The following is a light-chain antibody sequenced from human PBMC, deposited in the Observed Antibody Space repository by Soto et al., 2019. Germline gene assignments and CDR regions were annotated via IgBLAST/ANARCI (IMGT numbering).Light chain of an antibody. V-gene: IGLV1-51*01. Sequence: QSALTQPPSVSAAPGQKVTMSCSGSSSNIGNNYVFWYQQLPGTAPKLLIYDNDKRPSGIPDRFSGSKSGTSATLGITGLQTGEEADYYCATWDRSLSVGVFGGGTQLTVL. CDR2: DND. J-gene: IGLJ2*01. CDR3: ATWDRSLSVGV. CDR1: SSNIGNNY.